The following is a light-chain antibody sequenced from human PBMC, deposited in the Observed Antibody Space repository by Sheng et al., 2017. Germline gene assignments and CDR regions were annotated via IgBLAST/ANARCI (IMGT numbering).Light chain of an antibody. J-gene: IGLJ2*01. CDR2: GNN. Sequence: QSVLTQPPSVSGAPGQRVTVSCTGSSSNIGAGYDVHWYQQIPGTAPKVLIYGNNNRPSGVPDRFSGSKSGTSASLAITGLQAEDEADYYCQSYDRSLSGVIFGRGTKLTV. CDR1: SSNIGAGYD. CDR3: QSYDRSLSGVI. V-gene: IGLV1-40*01.